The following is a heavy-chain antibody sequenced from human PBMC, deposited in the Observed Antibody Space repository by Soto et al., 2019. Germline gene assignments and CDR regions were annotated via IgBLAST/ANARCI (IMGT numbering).Heavy chain of an antibody. D-gene: IGHD3-9*01. CDR1: GDSVASNSAA. V-gene: IGHV6-1*01. Sequence: LSQTLSLTCGISGDSVASNSAAWNWIRQSPSRGLEWLGRTYYRSKWYNDYAVSVKSRITINPDTSKNQFSLQLTSMTLEDTAVYYCARDFDILTGYYRGFYYYGLDVWGQGTTVTVSS. CDR2: TYYRSKWYN. J-gene: IGHJ6*02. CDR3: ARDFDILTGYYRGFYYYGLDV.